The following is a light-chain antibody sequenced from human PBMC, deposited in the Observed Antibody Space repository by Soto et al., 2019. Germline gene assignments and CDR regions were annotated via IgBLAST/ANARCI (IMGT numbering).Light chain of an antibody. Sequence: DIQMTQSPSSVSASVGDRVTITCRTTQGISIWLAWYQQKPGMAPKLLIWDASRLQSGVPSRFSGSGSGTDFTLTISSLQPEDFDTYYCQQADSLPYTFGQGTKLEVK. J-gene: IGKJ2*01. CDR2: DAS. CDR3: QQADSLPYT. V-gene: IGKV1-12*01. CDR1: QGISIW.